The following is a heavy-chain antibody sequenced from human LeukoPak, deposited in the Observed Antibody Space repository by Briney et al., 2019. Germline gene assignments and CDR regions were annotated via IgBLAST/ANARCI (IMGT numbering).Heavy chain of an antibody. J-gene: IGHJ4*02. CDR2: ISSSSSYI. V-gene: IGHV3-21*01. CDR1: GFTFSSYS. Sequence: GGSLRLSCAASGFTFSSYSMNWVRQAPGKGLEWVSSISSSSSYIYYADSVKGRFTISRDNAKNSLYLQMNSLRAEDTAVYYCARDEEYYDILTGYYDRRVFDYWGQGTLVTASS. D-gene: IGHD3-9*01. CDR3: ARDEEYYDILTGYYDRRVFDY.